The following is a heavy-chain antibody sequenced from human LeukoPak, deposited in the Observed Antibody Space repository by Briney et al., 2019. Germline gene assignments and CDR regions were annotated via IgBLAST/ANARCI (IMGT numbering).Heavy chain of an antibody. J-gene: IGHJ5*02. V-gene: IGHV1-18*04. CDR2: ISAYNGNT. D-gene: IGHD2-2*01. Sequence: GASVKVSCKASGYTFTSYGISWVRQAPGQGLEWMGWISAYNGNTNYAQKLQGRVTMTTDTSTSTAYMELRSLRPDDTAVYYCARDKAQYQLLFMEYNWFDPWGQGTLVTVSS. CDR1: GYTFTSYG. CDR3: ARDKAQYQLLFMEYNWFDP.